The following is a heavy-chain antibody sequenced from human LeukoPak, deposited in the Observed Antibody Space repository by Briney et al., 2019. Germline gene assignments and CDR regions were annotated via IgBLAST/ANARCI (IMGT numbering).Heavy chain of an antibody. Sequence: PSETLSLTCAVYGGSFSGYYWSWIRQPPGKGLEWIGEINHSGSTNYNPSLKSRVTISVDTSKNQFSLKLSSVTAADMAVYYCARVPGFVGYFDYWGQGTLVTVSS. CDR3: ARVPGFVGYFDY. V-gene: IGHV4-34*01. D-gene: IGHD3-16*02. CDR1: GGSFSGYY. CDR2: INHSGST. J-gene: IGHJ4*02.